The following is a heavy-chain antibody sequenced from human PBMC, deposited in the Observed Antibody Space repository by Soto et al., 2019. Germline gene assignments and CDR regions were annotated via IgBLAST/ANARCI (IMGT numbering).Heavy chain of an antibody. CDR3: ARGQGHDYGDYYYYYGMDV. CDR2: INPSGGST. V-gene: IGHV1-46*01. J-gene: IGHJ6*02. CDR1: GYTFTSYY. D-gene: IGHD4-17*01. Sequence: ASVKVSCKASGYTFTSYYMHRVRQAPGQGLEWMGIINPSGGSTSYAQKFQGRVTMTRDTSTSTVYMELSSLRSEDTAVYYCARGQGHDYGDYYYYYGMDVWGQGTTVTVSS.